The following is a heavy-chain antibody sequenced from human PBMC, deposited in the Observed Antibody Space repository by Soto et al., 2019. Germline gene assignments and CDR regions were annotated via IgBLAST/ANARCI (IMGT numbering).Heavy chain of an antibody. CDR1: GYPFTNYG. CDR3: ARDPPITGSLRGTPLMAV. J-gene: IGHJ6*02. D-gene: IGHD1-20*01. CDR2: ISPLNGNT. Sequence: QVQLVQSGGEVKKPGASVKVSCMASGYPFTNYGFSWVRQAPGRGLEWMGWISPLNGNTNYAQNFQGRIVLTTEASTSTVYMEVRSLRGDDTAVYYCARDPPITGSLRGTPLMAVWGPGTTVTVSS. V-gene: IGHV1-18*04.